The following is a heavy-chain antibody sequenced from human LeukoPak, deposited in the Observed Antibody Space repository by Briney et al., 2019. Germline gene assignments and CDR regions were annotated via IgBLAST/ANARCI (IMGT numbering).Heavy chain of an antibody. CDR3: VKRPASSDAYFEE. D-gene: IGHD2-2*01. CDR2: VLIGSKLT. Sequence: GGSLRLSCAASGFTSSNYAMSWVRQAPGKGLEWVSSVLIGSKLTYHAGSVKGRFIVSRDDSKSTLYLQMHSLRAEDTAVYYCVKRPASSDAYFEEWGRGTLVTVSS. CDR1: GFTSSNYA. J-gene: IGHJ4*02. V-gene: IGHV3-23*05.